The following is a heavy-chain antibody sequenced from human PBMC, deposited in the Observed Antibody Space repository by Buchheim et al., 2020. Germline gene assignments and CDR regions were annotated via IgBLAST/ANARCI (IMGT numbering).Heavy chain of an antibody. CDR2: IGGGGGSGGST. Sequence: EVQLLESGGGLVQSGGSLRLSCAASGFTFGTYAMSWVRQAPGKGLEWVSAIGGGGGSGGSTYYADSVKGRFTISRARCKNTLFLQMNSLRGDDTAIYYCAKRTAYSSSPYFDFWGQGT. D-gene: IGHD6-13*01. V-gene: IGHV3-23*01. J-gene: IGHJ4*02. CDR3: AKRTAYSSSPYFDF. CDR1: GFTFGTYA.